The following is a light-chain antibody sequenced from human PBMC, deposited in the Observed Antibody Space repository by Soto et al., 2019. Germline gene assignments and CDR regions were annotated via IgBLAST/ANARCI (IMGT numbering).Light chain of an antibody. CDR1: QSISTY. CDR3: QQSYSTPPGT. V-gene: IGKV1-39*01. Sequence: DIQMTQSPSSLSASVGDRVTITCRASQSISTYLIWYQQKPGKAPKLLIYATSSLQSGVPSRFSGSGSGTYVTLTISSLQPEDFATYYCQQSYSTPPGTFGQGTKV. J-gene: IGKJ1*01. CDR2: ATS.